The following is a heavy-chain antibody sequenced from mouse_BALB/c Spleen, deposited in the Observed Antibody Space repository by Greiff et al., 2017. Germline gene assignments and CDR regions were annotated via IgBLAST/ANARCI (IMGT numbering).Heavy chain of an antibody. Sequence: EVQVVESGGGLVQPGGSRKLSCAASGFTFSSFGMHWVRQAPEKGLEWVAYISSGSSTIYYADTVKGRFTISRDNPKNTLFLQMTSLRSEDTAMYYCARSGGYEGFAYWGQGTLVTVSA. V-gene: IGHV5-17*02. J-gene: IGHJ3*01. CDR2: ISSGSSTI. CDR3: ARSGGYEGFAY. CDR1: GFTFSSFG. D-gene: IGHD2-2*01.